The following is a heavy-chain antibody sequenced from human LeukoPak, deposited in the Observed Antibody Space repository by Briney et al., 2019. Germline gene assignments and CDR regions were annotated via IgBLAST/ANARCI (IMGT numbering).Heavy chain of an antibody. V-gene: IGHV1-2*02. Sequence: ASVKVSCKASGYTFTGYYMRWVRQAPGQGLEWMGWINPNSGGTNYAQKFQGRVTMTRDTSISTAYMELSRLRSDDTAVYYCARDKQQLVANWFGPWGQGTLVTVSS. CDR2: INPNSGGT. J-gene: IGHJ5*02. CDR1: GYTFTGYY. D-gene: IGHD6-13*01. CDR3: ARDKQQLVANWFGP.